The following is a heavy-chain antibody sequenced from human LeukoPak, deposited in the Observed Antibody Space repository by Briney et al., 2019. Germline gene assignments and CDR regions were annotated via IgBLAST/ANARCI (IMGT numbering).Heavy chain of an antibody. CDR2: ISSSSSYI. V-gene: IGHV3-21*01. CDR3: SELGITMIGGV. D-gene: IGHD3-10*02. CDR1: VFTFISYG. Sequence: PGWTLRLSCAASVFTFISYGMSGVRQAPGKGGEWVSSISSSSSYIYFADSVRGRLTISRENAHKSLYLQMNSLRAEETDVCFFSELGITMIGGVWGKGTTVTISS. J-gene: IGHJ6*04.